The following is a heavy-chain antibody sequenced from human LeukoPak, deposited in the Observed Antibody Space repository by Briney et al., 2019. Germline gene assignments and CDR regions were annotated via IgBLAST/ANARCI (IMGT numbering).Heavy chain of an antibody. D-gene: IGHD6-19*01. Sequence: GGSLRLSCAASGFTFRSYGMHWVRQAPGKGLEWVAVISYDGSNKYYADSVKGRFTISRDNPKNTLYLQMNSLRAEDTAVYYCAKDRGSSGWDSLDYWGQGTLVTVSS. CDR2: ISYDGSNK. J-gene: IGHJ4*02. CDR3: AKDRGSSGWDSLDY. CDR1: GFTFRSYG. V-gene: IGHV3-30*18.